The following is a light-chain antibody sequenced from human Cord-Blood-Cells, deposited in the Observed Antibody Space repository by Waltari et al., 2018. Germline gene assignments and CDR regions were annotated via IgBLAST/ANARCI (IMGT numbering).Light chain of an antibody. V-gene: IGLV2-23*01. Sequence: QSALTQPASVSGSPGQSITISCTRTRRAVGSYNLASWYQQHPGKAPKPMIYEGSKRPSGVSNRFSGSRSGNTASLTISGLQAEDEADYYCCSYAGSSTVVFGGGTKLTVL. J-gene: IGLJ2*01. CDR1: RRAVGSYNL. CDR3: CSYAGSSTVV. CDR2: EGS.